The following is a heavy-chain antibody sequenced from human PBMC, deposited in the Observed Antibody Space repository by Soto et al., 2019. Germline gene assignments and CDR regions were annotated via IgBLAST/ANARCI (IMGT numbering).Heavy chain of an antibody. Sequence: QVQLVESGGGVVQPGRSLRLSCAASGFNFSSYGMHWVRQAPGKGLEWVAVIRCDGSNKYYADSVKGRFTISRDNSKNTLYRQMNSLRAEDTAVYYCARGGDYYDGMDVWGQGTTVTVSS. CDR3: ARGGDYYDGMDV. V-gene: IGHV3-33*01. J-gene: IGHJ6*02. CDR1: GFNFSSYG. CDR2: IRCDGSNK.